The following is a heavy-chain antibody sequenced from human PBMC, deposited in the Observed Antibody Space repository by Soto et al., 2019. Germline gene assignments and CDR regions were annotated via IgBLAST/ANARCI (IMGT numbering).Heavy chain of an antibody. CDR2: IWYDGSNK. D-gene: IGHD2-15*01. V-gene: IGHV3-33*01. Sequence: GGSLRLSCAASGFTFSSYGMHWVRQAPGKGLEWVAVIWYDGSNKYYSDSVKGRFTISRDNSKNTLYLQMNSLRAEDTAVYYCARDPLGGCSGGSCRYYYYYMDVWGKGTTVTVSS. J-gene: IGHJ6*03. CDR3: ARDPLGGCSGGSCRYYYYYMDV. CDR1: GFTFSSYG.